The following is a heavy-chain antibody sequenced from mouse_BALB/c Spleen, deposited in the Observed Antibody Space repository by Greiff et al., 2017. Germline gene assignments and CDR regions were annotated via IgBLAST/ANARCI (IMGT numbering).Heavy chain of an antibody. CDR2: INPSTGYT. Sequence: QVQLQQSGAELAKPGASVKMSCKASGYTFTSCWMHWVKQRPGQGLEWIGYINPSTGYTEYNQKFKDKATLTADKSSSTAYMQLSSLTSEDSAVYYCARGGYYGSSSYYYAMDYWGQGTSVTVSS. J-gene: IGHJ4*01. V-gene: IGHV1-7*01. CDR1: GYTFTSCW. CDR3: ARGGYYGSSSYYYAMDY. D-gene: IGHD1-1*01.